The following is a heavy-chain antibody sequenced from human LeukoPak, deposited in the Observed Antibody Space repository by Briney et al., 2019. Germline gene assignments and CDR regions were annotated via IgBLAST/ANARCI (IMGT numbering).Heavy chain of an antibody. CDR3: ARASGSYLPPFFDY. CDR2: IYYSGST. D-gene: IGHD1-26*01. J-gene: IGHJ4*02. Sequence: SEPLSLTCTVSGGSISSYYWSWIRQPPGKGLEWIGYIYYSGSTNYNPSLKSRVTISVDTSKNQFSLKLSSVTAADTAVYYCARASGSYLPPFFDYWGQGTLVTVSS. CDR1: GGSISSYY. V-gene: IGHV4-59*01.